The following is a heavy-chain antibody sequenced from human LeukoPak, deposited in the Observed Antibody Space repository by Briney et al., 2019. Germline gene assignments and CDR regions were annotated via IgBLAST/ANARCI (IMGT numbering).Heavy chain of an antibody. CDR2: INPKSGGT. J-gene: IGHJ4*02. D-gene: IGHD4-17*01. Sequence: ASVKVSCKASGYTFTGYYMHWVRQAPGQGLEWMGWINPKSGGTNYAQQFQGRVTMTRDTSISTAYMELSRLRSDDTAVYYCARTYYGDYPGYWGQGTLVTVSS. CDR3: ARTYYGDYPGY. V-gene: IGHV1-2*02. CDR1: GYTFTGYY.